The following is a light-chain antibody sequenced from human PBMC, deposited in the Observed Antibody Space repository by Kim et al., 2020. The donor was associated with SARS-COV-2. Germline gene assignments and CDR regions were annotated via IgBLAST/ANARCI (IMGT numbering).Light chain of an antibody. V-gene: IGLV1-44*01. Sequence: QSVLTQPPSASETPGQRVTIACSGSSSNLGGHTVTWYQQLPGKAPKLLIYGNNQRPSGVPDRFSGSKFGTSASLAISGLQSDDEADYYCAAWDGGLNGVVFGGGNQLTVL. CDR1: SSNLGGHT. CDR3: AAWDGGLNGVV. CDR2: GNN. J-gene: IGLJ2*01.